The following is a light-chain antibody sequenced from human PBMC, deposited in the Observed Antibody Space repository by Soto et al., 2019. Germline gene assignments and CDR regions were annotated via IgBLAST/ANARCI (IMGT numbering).Light chain of an antibody. CDR3: GSYTSSDTPYV. CDR2: VVS. J-gene: IGLJ1*01. Sequence: QSALTQPASVSGSPGQSITISCTGTSSDVGDYKYVSWYQQHPDKAPKLIISVVSNQPSGVSNRFSGSKSGNTASLTISGLQAEDEADYYCGSYTSSDTPYVFGTGTKVTVL. V-gene: IGLV2-14*01. CDR1: SSDVGDYKY.